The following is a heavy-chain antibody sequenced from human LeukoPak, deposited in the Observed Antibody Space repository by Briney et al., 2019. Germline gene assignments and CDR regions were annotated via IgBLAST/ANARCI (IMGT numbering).Heavy chain of an antibody. CDR1: GFTFSSYS. D-gene: IGHD6-13*01. V-gene: IGHV3-21*01. CDR3: ARGAAATDDAFDI. J-gene: IGHJ3*02. CDR2: ISSSSSYI. Sequence: GGSLRLSCAASGFTFSSYSMNWVRQAPGKGLEWVSSISSSSSYIYYADSVKGRFTISRENAKNSLYLQMNSLRAEDTAVYYCARGAAATDDAFDIWGQGTMVTVSS.